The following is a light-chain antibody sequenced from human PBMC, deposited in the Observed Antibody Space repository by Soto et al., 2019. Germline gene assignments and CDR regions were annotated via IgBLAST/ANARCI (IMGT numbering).Light chain of an antibody. J-gene: IGKJ1*01. CDR2: AAS. V-gene: IGKV1-39*01. CDR1: QSISSY. CDR3: QQSYSTPWT. Sequence: DIQMTQSPSSLSASVGDRVTITCRASQSISSYLNWYQQKPGKAPKLLIYAASSLQSGVPSRFSGSGYGTDFPLTISSLQPEDFATYYCQQSYSTPWTFGQGTKVEIK.